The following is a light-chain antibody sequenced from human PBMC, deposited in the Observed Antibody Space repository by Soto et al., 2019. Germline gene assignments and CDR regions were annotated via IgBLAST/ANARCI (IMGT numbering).Light chain of an antibody. CDR1: SGDNTYI. CDR2: LDRSGSY. J-gene: IGLJ3*02. CDR3: ETWYSNTHKV. Sequence: QSVLTQSSSASASLGSSVKLTCILSSGDNTYIIAWHQQQPGKAPRFLMTLDRSGSYNRGSGVPGRFSGSSSGADRYLTISNLQFEDEGDYYCETWYSNTHKVFGGGTKVTVL. V-gene: IGLV4-60*02.